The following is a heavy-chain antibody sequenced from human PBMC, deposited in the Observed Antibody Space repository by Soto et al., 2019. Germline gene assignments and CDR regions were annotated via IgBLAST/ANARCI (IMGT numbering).Heavy chain of an antibody. CDR1: GFTFSNAW. V-gene: IGHV3-15*01. J-gene: IGHJ3*02. D-gene: IGHD3-22*01. CDR3: TTDHPYTHTYYYDLSI. CDR2: IKSKTDGGTT. Sequence: GGSLRLSCAASGFTFSNAWMSWVRQAPGKGLEWVGRIKSKTDGGTTDYAAPVKGRFTISRDDSKNTLYLQMNSLKTEDTAVYYCTTDHPYTHTYYYDLSIWGQGTMVTVSS.